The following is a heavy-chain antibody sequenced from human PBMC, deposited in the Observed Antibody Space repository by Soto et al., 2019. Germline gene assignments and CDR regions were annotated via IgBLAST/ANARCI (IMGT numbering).Heavy chain of an antibody. CDR3: ARVGVRGAFDI. D-gene: IGHD3-10*01. CDR1: GGTISNYY. Sequence: SETLSHTCILSGGTISNYYWSWVRQPPGKGLEWIGYMYYSGSTNYNPSLESRVTISIDTSKNQFSLKLRSVTSADTALYYCARVGVRGAFDIWGQGTLVIVS. V-gene: IGHV4-59*01. CDR2: MYYSGST. J-gene: IGHJ3*02.